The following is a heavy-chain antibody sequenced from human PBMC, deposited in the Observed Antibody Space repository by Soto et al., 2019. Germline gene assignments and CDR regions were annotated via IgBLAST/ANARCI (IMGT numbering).Heavy chain of an antibody. V-gene: IGHV4-34*01. D-gene: IGHD2-2*01. Sequence: SETLSLTCAVYGGSFSGYYWSWIRQPPGKGLEWIGEINHSGSTNYNPPLKSRVTISVDTSKNQFSLKLSSVTAADTAVYYCAREHCSSTSHGYSSSCPPVYWGQGTLVTVSS. CDR1: GGSFSGYY. J-gene: IGHJ4*02. CDR2: INHSGST. CDR3: AREHCSSTSHGYSSSCPPVY.